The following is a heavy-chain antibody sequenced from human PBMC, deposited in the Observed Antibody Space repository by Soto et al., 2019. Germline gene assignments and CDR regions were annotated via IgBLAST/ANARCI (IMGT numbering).Heavy chain of an antibody. V-gene: IGHV1-18*01. CDR3: ARSGSSWNLRECVS. D-gene: IGHD6-13*01. Sequence: QVRLVQSGGEVKKPGASVKVSCKASAYTFTNYGISWVRQAPGQGLEWMGWISAYNGNINYAQKFRGRVTMTTDTSTSSAYLEVSSLRSDGTAVYYCARSGSSWNLRECVSWGQGTLVTVSS. CDR1: AYTFTNYG. CDR2: ISAYNGNI. J-gene: IGHJ5*02.